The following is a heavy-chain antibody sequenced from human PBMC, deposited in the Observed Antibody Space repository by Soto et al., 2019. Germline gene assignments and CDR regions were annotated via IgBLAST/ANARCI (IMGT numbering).Heavy chain of an antibody. CDR2: IYNSGST. D-gene: IGHD1-26*01. CDR1: GGSINNNGYF. CDR3: ARGPSGDKVDY. Sequence: QVQLQESGPGVVEPSQTLSLTCTVSGGSINNNGYFWSWIRQPPGSGMEWIGHIYNSGSTYSNPSLMSRLTRSVDTVKNQFSLKLGSVTAADTAVYYWARGPSGDKVDYWGQGTMVTVSS. J-gene: IGHJ4*02. V-gene: IGHV4-30-4*01.